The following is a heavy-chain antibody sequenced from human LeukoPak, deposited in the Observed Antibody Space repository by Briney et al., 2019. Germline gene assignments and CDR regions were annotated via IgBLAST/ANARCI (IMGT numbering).Heavy chain of an antibody. D-gene: IGHD3-22*01. CDR1: GGTFSSYA. CDR2: IIPIFGTA. V-gene: IGHV1-69*13. Sequence: SVKVSCKASGGTFSSYAISWVRLAPGQGLEWMGGIIPIFGTANYAQKFQGRVTITADESTSTAYMELSSLRSEDTAVYYCAAAPRTYYYDSSGYYHSIHFDYWGQGTLVTVSS. J-gene: IGHJ4*02. CDR3: AAAPRTYYYDSSGYYHSIHFDY.